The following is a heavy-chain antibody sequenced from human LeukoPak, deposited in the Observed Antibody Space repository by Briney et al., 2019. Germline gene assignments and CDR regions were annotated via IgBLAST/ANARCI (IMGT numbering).Heavy chain of an antibody. CDR3: ARAGHSSGWYTASDS. CDR2: IYSGGGT. J-gene: IGHJ4*02. Sequence: PGGSLRLSCAASGFTVISDYMSWGRQAPGKGLEWVSVIYSGGGTYYTDSVRGRFTISRDNSKNTLYLQMNSLRVDDTAMYYCARAGHSSGWYTASDSWGQGTLVTVSS. D-gene: IGHD6-19*01. CDR1: GFTVISDY. V-gene: IGHV3-53*01.